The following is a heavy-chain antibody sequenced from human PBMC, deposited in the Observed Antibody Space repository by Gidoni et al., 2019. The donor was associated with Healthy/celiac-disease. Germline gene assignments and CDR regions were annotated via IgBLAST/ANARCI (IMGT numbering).Heavy chain of an antibody. CDR2: ISWNSGSV. V-gene: IGHV3-9*01. CDR3: AKDITPEQWKDAFDI. J-gene: IGHJ3*02. Sequence: VPLVDSGAGLLQPGRSLRLSCAASGFTFAAYAMQWVRLAPGKGLEWVSGISWNSGSVGYADSVKGRFTISRDNAKNSMYLQMNSLRAEETALYYCAKDITPEQWKDAFDIWGQGTMVTVSS. CDR1: GFTFAAYA. D-gene: IGHD6-19*01.